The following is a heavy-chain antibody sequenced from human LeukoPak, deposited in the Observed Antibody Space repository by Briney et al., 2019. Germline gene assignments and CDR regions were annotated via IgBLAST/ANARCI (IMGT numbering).Heavy chain of an antibody. Sequence: PGGSLRLSCATSGFTFSSYEMNCGRQAPGKGLEGVSHISDGGGTIHYADSVKGRFTISRDDAKYSPYLQMNSLRVEDTALYYCARSSGSYRPFDSWGRGTLVTVSS. J-gene: IGHJ4*02. V-gene: IGHV3-48*03. CDR1: GFTFSSYE. CDR2: ISDGGGTI. D-gene: IGHD1-26*01. CDR3: ARSSGSYRPFDS.